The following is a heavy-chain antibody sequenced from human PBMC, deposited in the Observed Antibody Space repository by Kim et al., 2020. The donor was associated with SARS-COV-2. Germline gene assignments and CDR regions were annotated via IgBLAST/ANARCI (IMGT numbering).Heavy chain of an antibody. CDR1: GYTFTSYG. CDR2: ISAYNGNT. D-gene: IGHD2-15*01. CDR3: ARDRPVGAAQDYNWFDP. J-gene: IGHJ5*02. Sequence: ASVKVSCKASGYTFTSYGISWVRQAPGQGLEWMGWISAYNGNTNYAQKLQGRVTMTTDTSTSTAYMELRSLRSDGTAMYYCARDRPVGAAQDYNWFDPWGQGTLVTVSS. V-gene: IGHV1-18*04.